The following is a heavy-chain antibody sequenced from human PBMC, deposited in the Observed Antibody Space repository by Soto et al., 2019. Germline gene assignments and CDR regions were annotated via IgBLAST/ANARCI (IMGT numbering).Heavy chain of an antibody. CDR2: VSFDSKNK. Sequence: QPGGSLRLSCAASGFTFSDYYMSWIRQAPGKGLEWVTTVSFDSKNKYYIDSVEGRFTISRDNSKKMLYLQMNSLRHEDMAVYYCAKETVEATYSFYGMDVWGPGTTVTVSS. J-gene: IGHJ6*02. CDR3: AKETVEATYSFYGMDV. D-gene: IGHD7-27*01. CDR1: GFTFSDYY. V-gene: IGHV3-30*18.